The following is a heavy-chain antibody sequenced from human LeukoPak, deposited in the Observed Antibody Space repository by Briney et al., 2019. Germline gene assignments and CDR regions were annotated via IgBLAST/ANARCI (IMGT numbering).Heavy chain of an antibody. V-gene: IGHV4-39*02. CDR2: IYYSGST. J-gene: IGHJ4*02. CDR1: GGSISSSSYY. D-gene: IGHD3-10*01. Sequence: SETLSLTCTVSGGSISSSSYYWGWIRQPPGKGLEWIGSIYYSGSTYYNPSLRSRVTISVDTSKNQFSLKLSSVTAADTAVYYCARDMVVRGVYDYWGQGTLVTVSS. CDR3: ARDMVVRGVYDY.